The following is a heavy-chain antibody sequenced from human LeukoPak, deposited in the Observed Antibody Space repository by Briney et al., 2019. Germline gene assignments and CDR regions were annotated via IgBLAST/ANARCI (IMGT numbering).Heavy chain of an antibody. CDR2: ISHSGNA. D-gene: IGHD2-2*01. J-gene: IGHJ6*02. CDR3: ARVPAVDGNYYYYYGLDV. CDR1: GASFSDYY. V-gene: IGHV4-34*01. Sequence: SETLSLTCAVSGASFSDYYWWSWIRQPPGKGLEWIGEISHSGNAKYAPSLKRRVTISLDTSKNQFSLKVNSLTAADTAVYYCARVPAVDGNYYYYYGLDVWGQGTTVTVSS.